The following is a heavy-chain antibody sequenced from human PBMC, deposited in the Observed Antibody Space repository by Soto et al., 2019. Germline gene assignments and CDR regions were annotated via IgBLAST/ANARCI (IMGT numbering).Heavy chain of an antibody. CDR2: ISGGGRT. V-gene: IGHV3-23*04. CDR3: APHGMSVRGGVVAFAY. D-gene: IGHD3-10*01. J-gene: IGHJ4*01. Sequence: EVQLVVSGGGLEQPGGSLRLSCVASGLNLSSTVMTWVRQAPGKGLEWVSSISGGGRTFYADSVKGRSTISRDNSKNTLDLKMNSLRGDPTPEYYCAPHGMSVRGGVVAFAYWGHGTHVTVSS. CDR1: GLNLSSTV.